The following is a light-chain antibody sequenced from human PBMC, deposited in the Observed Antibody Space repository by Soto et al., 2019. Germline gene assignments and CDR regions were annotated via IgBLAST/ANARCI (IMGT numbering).Light chain of an antibody. Sequence: QSVLTQPPSASGTPGQRVTISCSGSSSNIGSNAVNWYLQLPGTAPKLLIYSNNQRPSRIPDRFSGSKSGTSASLAISGLQSEDEADYYCAAWDDSLNGVLFGGGTKLTVL. CDR1: SSNIGSNA. J-gene: IGLJ3*02. CDR3: AAWDDSLNGVL. CDR2: SNN. V-gene: IGLV1-44*01.